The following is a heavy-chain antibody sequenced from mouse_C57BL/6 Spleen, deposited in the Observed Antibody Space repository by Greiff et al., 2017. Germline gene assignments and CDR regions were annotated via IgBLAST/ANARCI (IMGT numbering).Heavy chain of an antibody. Sequence: VQLVESGAELVKPGASVKMSCKASGYTFPTYPIEWMKQNHGKSLEWIGNFYPYNDDTKYNEKFKGKATLTVEKSSSTVYLELSRLTSDDSAVYYSAREDYSNSWFAGWGKGTLVTVSA. CDR2: FYPYNDDT. CDR1: GYTFPTYP. J-gene: IGHJ3*01. D-gene: IGHD2-5*01. V-gene: IGHV1-47*01. CDR3: AREDYSNSWFAG.